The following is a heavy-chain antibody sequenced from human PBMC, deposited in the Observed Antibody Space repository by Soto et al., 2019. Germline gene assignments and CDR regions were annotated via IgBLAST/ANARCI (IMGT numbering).Heavy chain of an antibody. CDR1: GGSVSSSSYY. Sequence: SETLSLTCTVPGGSVSSSSYYWGWIRQPPGKGLEWIGTIYYSGSTYYNPSLKSRVTISVDTSKNQFSLKLSSMTAADTAVYYCATQTHGGWYAYWGQGARVTGYS. D-gene: IGHD6-19*01. V-gene: IGHV4-39*01. J-gene: IGHJ4*02. CDR3: ATQTHGGWYAY. CDR2: IYYSGST.